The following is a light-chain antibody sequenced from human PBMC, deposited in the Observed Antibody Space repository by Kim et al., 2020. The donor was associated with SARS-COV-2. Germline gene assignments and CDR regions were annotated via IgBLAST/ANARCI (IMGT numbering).Light chain of an antibody. Sequence: NGARDDVHCDQQLPGAAPKTLIYVNSNGPSGVPDRFSGSKSGTSASLAITGLQAEDEADYYCQSYDSSLSGYVFGTGTKVTVL. CDR1: NGARDD. CDR3: QSYDSSLSGYV. V-gene: IGLV1-40*01. CDR2: VNS. J-gene: IGLJ1*01.